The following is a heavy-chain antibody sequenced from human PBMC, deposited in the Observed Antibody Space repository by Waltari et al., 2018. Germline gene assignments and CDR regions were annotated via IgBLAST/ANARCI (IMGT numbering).Heavy chain of an antibody. V-gene: IGHV1-2*02. Sequence: QVQLVQSGAEVKKPGASVKVSCKTSGYIFTAYYIHWGRQAPGQGLEWMGCINPKNGDTYYSQNSRDRVSMTRDTSITTAFMELNSLRFDDTAVYYCATNQVGPHTGFDYWGQGTLVTVSS. D-gene: IGHD1-26*01. CDR1: GYIFTAYY. J-gene: IGHJ4*02. CDR2: INPKNGDT. CDR3: ATNQVGPHTGFDY.